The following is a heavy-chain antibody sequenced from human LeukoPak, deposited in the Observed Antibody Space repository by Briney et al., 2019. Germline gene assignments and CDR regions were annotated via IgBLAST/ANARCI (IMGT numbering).Heavy chain of an antibody. D-gene: IGHD6-13*01. Sequence: GGSLRLSCAASGFTFSSYWMHWVRQAPGKGLVWVSRINSDGSSTSYADSVKGRFTISRDNAKNTLHLQMNSLRAEDTAVYYCARERLSSCSLDYWGQGTLVTVSS. CDR1: GFTFSSYW. V-gene: IGHV3-74*01. CDR2: INSDGSST. J-gene: IGHJ4*02. CDR3: ARERLSSCSLDY.